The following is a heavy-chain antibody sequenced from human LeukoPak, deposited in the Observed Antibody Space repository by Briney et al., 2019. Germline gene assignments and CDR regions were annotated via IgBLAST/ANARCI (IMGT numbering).Heavy chain of an antibody. J-gene: IGHJ4*02. CDR2: ISYDGSNE. CDR3: ARDKGTSYLSSFYF. Sequence: GRSLRLSCAASGFTFSSYVMHWVRQAPGKGLEGVAIISYDGSNEYYADSVKGRFTISRDNSKNTLYVQMNSLRAADTAAYYCARDKGTSYLSSFYFWGQGTLVTVSS. D-gene: IGHD6-6*01. V-gene: IGHV3-30*04. CDR1: GFTFSSYV.